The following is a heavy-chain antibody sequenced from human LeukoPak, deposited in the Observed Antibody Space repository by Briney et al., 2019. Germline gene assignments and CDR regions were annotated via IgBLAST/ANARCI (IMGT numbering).Heavy chain of an antibody. J-gene: IGHJ5*02. V-gene: IGHV4-30-4*01. CDR3: ARAIVVVITNWFDP. CDR2: IYYSGST. CDR1: GGSISSGDYY. Sequence: PSQTLSLTCTVSGGSISSGDYYWSWIRQPPGKGLEWIGCIYYSGSTYYNPSLKSRVTISVDTSKNQFSLKLSSVTAADTAVYYCARAIVVVITNWFDPWGQGTLVTVSS. D-gene: IGHD3-22*01.